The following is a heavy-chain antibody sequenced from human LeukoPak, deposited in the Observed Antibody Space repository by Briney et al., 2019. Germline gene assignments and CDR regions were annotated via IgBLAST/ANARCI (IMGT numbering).Heavy chain of an antibody. Sequence: GGSLRLSCAASGFTFSSYSMNWVRQAPGKGLEWVSYISSSSSTIYYADSVKGRFTIPRDNAKNSLYLQMNSLRAEDTAVYYCARGGSGWFEYFQHWGQGTLVTVSS. J-gene: IGHJ1*01. D-gene: IGHD6-19*01. CDR1: GFTFSSYS. CDR3: ARGGSGWFEYFQH. CDR2: ISSSSSTI. V-gene: IGHV3-48*01.